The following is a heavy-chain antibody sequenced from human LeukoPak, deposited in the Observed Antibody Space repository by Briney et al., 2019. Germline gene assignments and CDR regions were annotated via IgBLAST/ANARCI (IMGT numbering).Heavy chain of an antibody. V-gene: IGHV3-33*01. J-gene: IGHJ3*02. D-gene: IGHD2-15*01. CDR1: GFTFSNYG. CDR3: ARDSGGRYPVDASDI. Sequence: GRSLRLSCAASGFTFSNYGIHWVRQAPGKGLEWVAVIWYDGSNKYYADSVKGRFTVSRDNAKYTVYLEMNSPRAEDTAIYYCARDSGGRYPVDASDIWGQGTMVTVSS. CDR2: IWYDGSNK.